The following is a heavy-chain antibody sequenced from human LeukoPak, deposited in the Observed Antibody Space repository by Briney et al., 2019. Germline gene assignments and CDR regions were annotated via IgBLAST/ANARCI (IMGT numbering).Heavy chain of an antibody. CDR1: GYTFTSYY. CDR2: INPSGGST. J-gene: IGHJ4*02. CDR3: ARDMSGTLDY. Sequence: GASVKVSCKASGYTFTSYYMHWVRQAPGQGLEWMGIINPSGGSTSYAQKSQGRVTMTGDTSTSTVHMELSSLRSEDTAVYYCARDMSGTLDYWGQGTLVTVSS. V-gene: IGHV1-46*01. D-gene: IGHD6-13*01.